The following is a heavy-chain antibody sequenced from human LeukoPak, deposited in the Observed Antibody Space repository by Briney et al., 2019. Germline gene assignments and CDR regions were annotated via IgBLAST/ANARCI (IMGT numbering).Heavy chain of an antibody. V-gene: IGHV1-69*04. CDR2: IIPILGIA. D-gene: IGHD4-17*01. CDR1: GGTFSSDT. CDR3: ARDLDYGDYGD. Sequence: SVKVSCKASGGTFSSDTISWVRQAPGQGLEWMGRIIPILGIANYAQKFQGRVTITADKSTSTAYMELSSLRSEDTAVYYCARDLDYGDYGDWGQGTLVTVSS. J-gene: IGHJ4*02.